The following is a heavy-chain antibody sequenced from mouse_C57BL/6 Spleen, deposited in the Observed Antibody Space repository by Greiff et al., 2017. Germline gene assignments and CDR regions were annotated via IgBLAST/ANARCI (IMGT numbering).Heavy chain of an antibody. V-gene: IGHV14-3*01. CDR2: IDPANGNT. CDR1: GFNIKNTY. Sequence: VQLQQSVAELVRPGASVKLSCTASGFNIKNTYMHWVKQRPEQGLEWIGRIDPANGNTQSAPKFQGKATITADTSSNTAYLQLSSLTSEDTAIYYCAFYYGSSYGYCDVWGTGTTVTVSS. CDR3: AFYYGSSYGYCDV. D-gene: IGHD1-1*01. J-gene: IGHJ1*03.